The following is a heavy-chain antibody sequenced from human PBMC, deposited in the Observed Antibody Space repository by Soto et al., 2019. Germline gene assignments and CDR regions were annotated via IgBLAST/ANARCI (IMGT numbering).Heavy chain of an antibody. V-gene: IGHV4-34*01. Sequence: PSETLSLTCAVYGGSFSGYYWSWIRQTPGKGLEWIGEINHSGSTNYNPSLKSRVTIPVDTSKNLFSLKLSSVAAADTAVYYCTRGYCTSNSCHYYYDYWGQGTPVTVSS. CDR3: TRGYCTSNSCHYYYDY. CDR1: GGSFSGYY. D-gene: IGHD2-2*01. J-gene: IGHJ4*02. CDR2: INHSGST.